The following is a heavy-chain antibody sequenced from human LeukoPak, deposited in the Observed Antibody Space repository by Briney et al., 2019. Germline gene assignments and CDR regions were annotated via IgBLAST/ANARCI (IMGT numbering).Heavy chain of an antibody. CDR3: ASAPATYCSSTSCYQPRGWFDP. CDR1: GGSISSYY. D-gene: IGHD2-2*01. V-gene: IGHV4-59*01. Sequence: PSETLSLTCTVSGGSISSYYWSWIRQPPGKGLEWIGYIYYSGSTNYNPSLKSRVTISLDTAKNQFSLKLSSVTAADTAVYYCASAPATYCSSTSCYQPRGWFDPWGQGTLATVSS. CDR2: IYYSGST. J-gene: IGHJ5*02.